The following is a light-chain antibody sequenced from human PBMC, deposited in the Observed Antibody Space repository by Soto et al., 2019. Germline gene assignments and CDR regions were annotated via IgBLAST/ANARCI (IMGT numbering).Light chain of an antibody. CDR1: SSDVGGYNY. V-gene: IGLV2-8*01. CDR3: SSYSGTNSHYV. J-gene: IGLJ1*01. Sequence: QSVLTQPPSASGSFGQSVTISCTGTSSDVGGYNYVSWYQQHPGKAPKLMIYEVSERPSGVPDRFSGSKSGNTASPTVSGLQADDEADYYCSSYSGTNSHYVFGTGTKVTVL. CDR2: EVS.